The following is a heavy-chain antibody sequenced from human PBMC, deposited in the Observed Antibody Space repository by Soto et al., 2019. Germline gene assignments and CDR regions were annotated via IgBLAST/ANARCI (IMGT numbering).Heavy chain of an antibody. Sequence: QVKLVQSGTEVKQPGASMKVSCKASGYSFATSGISWVRQAPGQGLEWMGWISAYNGNTNYDQKLQDRVTMTTDTSTSTAYLELRNLRSDDTSVYYCARAGQYYDSSGYANWGQETLVTVSS. J-gene: IGHJ4*02. D-gene: IGHD3-22*01. V-gene: IGHV1-18*01. CDR3: ARAGQYYDSSGYAN. CDR2: ISAYNGNT. CDR1: GYSFATSG.